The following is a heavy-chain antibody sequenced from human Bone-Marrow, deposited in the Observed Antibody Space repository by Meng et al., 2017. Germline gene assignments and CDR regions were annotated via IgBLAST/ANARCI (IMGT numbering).Heavy chain of an antibody. CDR1: GCTCRSDG. Sequence: VRLVECGGGVGQPGRALRLSCAASGCTCRSDGMHWVRQAPGKGLEWVAVIWYDGSNKYYADSVKGRFTISRDNSKNTLYLQMNSLRAEDTAVYYCARLVVVAAIDYWGQGTLVTVSS. J-gene: IGHJ4*02. V-gene: IGHV3-33*01. CDR2: IWYDGSNK. CDR3: ARLVVVAAIDY. D-gene: IGHD2-15*01.